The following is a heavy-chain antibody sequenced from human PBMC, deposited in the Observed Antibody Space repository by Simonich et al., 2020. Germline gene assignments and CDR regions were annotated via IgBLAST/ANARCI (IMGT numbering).Heavy chain of an antibody. CDR1: GGSFSGYY. J-gene: IGHJ6*02. CDR3: ARQIAARRDSEDV. V-gene: IGHV4-34*01. CDR2: IKQSGRP. D-gene: IGHD6-6*01. Sequence: QVQLQQWGAGLLKPSETLSLTCAVYGGSFSGYYWSWIRQPPGKGLEWIGEIKQSGRPNYNPSRRSRVTISGDTSKNQFSLKLSSVTAADTAVYYCARQIAARRDSEDVWGQGTTVTVSS.